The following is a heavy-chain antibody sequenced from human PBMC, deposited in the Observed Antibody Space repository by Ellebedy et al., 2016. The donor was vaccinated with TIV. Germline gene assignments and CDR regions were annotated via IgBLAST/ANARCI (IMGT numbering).Heavy chain of an antibody. CDR1: GFTFGDYT. CDR2: VWHDGSKE. J-gene: IGHJ4*02. V-gene: IGHV3-33*06. CDR3: AKDDDTSSRYSRFHH. Sequence: GESLKISCTASGFTFGDYTMSWFRQAPGKGLDWVAVVWHDGSKEYYADSVKGRFTISRDDSKNTVYLQMSSLRAEDTGVYFCAKDDDTSSRYSRFHHWGQGTLVTVTS. D-gene: IGHD3-22*01.